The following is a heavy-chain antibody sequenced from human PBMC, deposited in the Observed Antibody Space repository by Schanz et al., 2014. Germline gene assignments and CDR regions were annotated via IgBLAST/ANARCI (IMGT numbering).Heavy chain of an antibody. J-gene: IGHJ3*02. D-gene: IGHD4-17*01. CDR1: GFTFSSHW. CDR2: INSVGSNT. CDR3: ARKMKLGVYGGKGHDSLDI. V-gene: IGHV3-74*01. Sequence: EVQLVQSGGGLVQPGGSLRLSCAASGFTFSSHWMHWVGQDPGKGLVWVARINSVGSNTDYADSGTGRFTISRDNAKNTLYLQMNTLRAEDTAVYYCARKMKLGVYGGKGHDSLDIWGQGTMVTVSS.